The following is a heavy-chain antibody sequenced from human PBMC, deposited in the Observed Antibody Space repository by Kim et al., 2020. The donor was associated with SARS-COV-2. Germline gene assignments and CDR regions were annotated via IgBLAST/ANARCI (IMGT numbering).Heavy chain of an antibody. D-gene: IGHD3-22*01. CDR2: ISYDGSNK. V-gene: IGHV3-30*18. J-gene: IGHJ4*02. CDR3: AKESYDSRPL. Sequence: GGSLRLSCAASEFTFSSYGMHWVRQAPGKGLEWVAVISYDGSNKYYADSVKGRFTISRDNSKNTLYLQMNSLRAEDTAVYYCAKESYDSRPLGGQGTLVTVSS. CDR1: EFTFSSYG.